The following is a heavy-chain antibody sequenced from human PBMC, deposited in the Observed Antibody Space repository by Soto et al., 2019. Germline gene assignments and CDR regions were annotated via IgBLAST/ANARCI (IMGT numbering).Heavy chain of an antibody. CDR2: ISYDGSNK. CDR1: GFTFSSYG. V-gene: IGHV3-30*03. D-gene: IGHD4-17*01. CDR3: VTTVVTNYYYGMDV. Sequence: QVQLVESGGGVVQPGRSLRLSCAASGFTFSSYGMHWVRQAPGKGLEWVAVISYDGSNKYYADSVKGRFTISRDNSKNTLYLQMNSLRAEDTAVYYCVTTVVTNYYYGMDVWGQGTTVTVSS. J-gene: IGHJ6*02.